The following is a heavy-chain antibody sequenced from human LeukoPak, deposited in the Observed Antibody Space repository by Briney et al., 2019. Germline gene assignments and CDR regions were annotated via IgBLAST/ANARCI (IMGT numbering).Heavy chain of an antibody. J-gene: IGHJ3*02. V-gene: IGHV4-34*01. D-gene: IGHD6-6*01. CDR3: ARGRIAARLLRAFDI. Sequence: SETLSLTCAVYGGSFSGYFWTWLRHSPGKGLEWIGEINHSGTTNYNPSLKNRVTVSADTSKDQFSLRLSSVSAADTAVYYCARGRIAARLLRAFDIWGQGTMVTVSS. CDR1: GGSFSGYF. CDR2: INHSGTT.